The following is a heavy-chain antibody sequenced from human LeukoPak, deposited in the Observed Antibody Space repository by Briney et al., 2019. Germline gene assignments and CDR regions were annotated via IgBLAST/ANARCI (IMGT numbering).Heavy chain of an antibody. CDR1: GGSFSGXX. V-gene: IGHV4-34*01. D-gene: IGHD2-2*01. J-gene: IGHJ4*02. Sequence: SETLSLTCAVYGGSFSGXXXSWIRQPPGKGLEWIGEINHSGXTXYNPSLKSRVTISVDTSKNQFSLKLSSVTAADTAVYYCARSYAHDYWGQGTLVTVSS. CDR3: ARSYAHDY. CDR2: INHSGXT.